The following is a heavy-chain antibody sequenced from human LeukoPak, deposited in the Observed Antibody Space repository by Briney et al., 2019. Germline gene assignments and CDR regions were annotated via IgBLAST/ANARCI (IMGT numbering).Heavy chain of an antibody. V-gene: IGHV3-7*01. CDR2: IKQDGSEK. CDR1: GFTLSNYA. Sequence: GGSLRLSCAASGFTLSNYAMNWVRQAPGKGLEWVAMIKQDGSEKYYVDSVKGRFTISRDNTKNSLYVQMNSLRAEDTAVYYCARDSSTPWYFDLWGRGTLVTVSS. CDR3: ARDSSTPWYFDL. J-gene: IGHJ2*01. D-gene: IGHD2/OR15-2a*01.